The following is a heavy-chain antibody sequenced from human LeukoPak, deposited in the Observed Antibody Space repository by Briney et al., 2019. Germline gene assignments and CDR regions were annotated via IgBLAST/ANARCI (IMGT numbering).Heavy chain of an antibody. Sequence: PSETLSLTCAVYRGSFSGYYWSWIRQPPGKGLEWIGEINHSGSTNYNPSLKSRVTISVDTSKNQFSLKLSSVTAADTAVYYCARANTLGVRGVIGYWGQGTLVTVSS. D-gene: IGHD3-10*01. CDR3: ARANTLGVRGVIGY. CDR1: RGSFSGYY. CDR2: INHSGST. V-gene: IGHV4-34*01. J-gene: IGHJ4*02.